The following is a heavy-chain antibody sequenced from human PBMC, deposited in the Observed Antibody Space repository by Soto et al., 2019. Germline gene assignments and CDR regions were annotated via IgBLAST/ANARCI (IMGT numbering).Heavy chain of an antibody. CDR1: GGSISSYY. CDR2: IYYSGST. J-gene: IGHJ6*02. CDR3: ARGKKKGYYYYYGMDV. Sequence: PSETLSLTCTVSGGSISSYYWSWIRQPPGKGLEWIGYIYYSGSTNYNPSLKSRVTISVDTAKNQFSLKLSSVTAADTAVYYCARGKKKGYYYYYGMDVWGQGTTVTVSS. V-gene: IGHV4-59*01.